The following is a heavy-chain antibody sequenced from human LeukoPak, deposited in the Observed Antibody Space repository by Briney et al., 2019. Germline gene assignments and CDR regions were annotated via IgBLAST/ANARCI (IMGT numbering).Heavy chain of an antibody. CDR3: ARGSRIAARNWFDP. J-gene: IGHJ5*02. Sequence: SETLSLTCAVYGGSFSGYYWSWIRQPPGKGLEWIGEINHSGSTNYNPSLKSRVTISVDTSKNQFSLKLSSVTAADTAVCYCARGSRIAARNWFDPWGQGTLVTVSS. CDR1: GGSFSGYY. D-gene: IGHD6-6*01. V-gene: IGHV4-34*01. CDR2: INHSGST.